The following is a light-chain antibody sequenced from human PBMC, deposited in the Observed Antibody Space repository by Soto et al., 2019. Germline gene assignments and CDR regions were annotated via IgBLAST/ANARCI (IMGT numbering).Light chain of an antibody. CDR1: SSDVGGYNY. Sequence: QSVLTQPASVSGSPGQSITISCTGTSSDVGGYNYVSWYQQHPGKAPNLMIYDVSNRPSGVSNRFSGSKSGNTASLTISGLQAEDEADYYCSSYTSSSTFFGTGTKVTVL. CDR3: SSYTSSSTF. V-gene: IGLV2-14*01. J-gene: IGLJ1*01. CDR2: DVS.